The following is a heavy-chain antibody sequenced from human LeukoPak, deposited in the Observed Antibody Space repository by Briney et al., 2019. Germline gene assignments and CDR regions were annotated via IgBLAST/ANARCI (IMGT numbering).Heavy chain of an antibody. Sequence: GASLQISCKGSGYSFTSYWIGWVRQMPGKGLEWMGIIYPGDSDTRYSPSFQGQVTISADKSISTAYLQWSSLKASDTAMYYCARLGYSYGYILDYWGQGTLVTVSS. J-gene: IGHJ4*02. CDR1: GYSFTSYW. CDR3: ARLGYSYGYILDY. CDR2: IYPGDSDT. V-gene: IGHV5-51*01. D-gene: IGHD5-18*01.